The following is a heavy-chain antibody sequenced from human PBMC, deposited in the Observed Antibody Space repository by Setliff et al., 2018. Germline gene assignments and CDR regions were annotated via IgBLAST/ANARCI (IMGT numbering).Heavy chain of an antibody. V-gene: IGHV1-69*13. CDR3: ARDPRDVYRRGGDC. CDR1: GGTFSDNA. J-gene: IGHJ4*02. CDR2: IVATVGGV. D-gene: IGHD4-4*01. Sequence: SVKVSCKTSGGTFSDNAMSWVRQAPGQGPEWMGGIVATVGGVSYAQKFQGRVTITADESTTTVYMELSSLTSEDTAMYYCARDPRDVYRRGGDCWGPGTLVTVSS.